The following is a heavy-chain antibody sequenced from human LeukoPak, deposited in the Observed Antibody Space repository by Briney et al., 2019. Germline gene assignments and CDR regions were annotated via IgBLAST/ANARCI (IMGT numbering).Heavy chain of an antibody. Sequence: SETLSLTCTVSGGPVSSGNYYWNWIRQPPGKGLEWIGYIYYSGSINYNPSLKSRVTISVETSKSQFSLKLSSVTAADTAVYYCARGYYYFDYWGQGILVTVSS. CDR1: GGPVSSGNYY. CDR3: ARGYYYFDY. V-gene: IGHV4-61*01. D-gene: IGHD1-14*01. J-gene: IGHJ4*02. CDR2: IYYSGSI.